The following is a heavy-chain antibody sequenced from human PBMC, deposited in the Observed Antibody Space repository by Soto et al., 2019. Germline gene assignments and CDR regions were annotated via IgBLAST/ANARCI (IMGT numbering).Heavy chain of an antibody. V-gene: IGHV3-33*01. CDR3: AREPVGPDYAMDV. CDR2: LGFDGGGR. D-gene: IGHD1-26*01. Sequence: QMQLVESGGGVGQPGTSLRLSCAASGFDFSSYGMHWVRQTPGKGLEWVAVLGFDGGGRYYADSVKGRFTISRDNSKKMLYLQMDSLRAGDTASYYCAREPVGPDYAMDVWGQGTTVTVSS. CDR1: GFDFSSYG. J-gene: IGHJ6*02.